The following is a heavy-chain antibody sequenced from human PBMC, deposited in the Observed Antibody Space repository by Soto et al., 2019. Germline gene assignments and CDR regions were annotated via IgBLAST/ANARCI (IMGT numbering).Heavy chain of an antibody. J-gene: IGHJ4*02. CDR1: GFTFSSYE. CDR2: ISSSGSIV. D-gene: IGHD5-18*01. Sequence: EVQLVEYGGGLVQPGGSLRLSCAASGFTFSSYEINWVRQAPGKGLEWVSYISSSGSIVHYAACVKGRFTISGDNAKNSLYMKMNSLRAEDTALYYCTRDPYVDADMDFDYWGQGPLVTVSS. CDR3: TRDPYVDADMDFDY. V-gene: IGHV3-48*03.